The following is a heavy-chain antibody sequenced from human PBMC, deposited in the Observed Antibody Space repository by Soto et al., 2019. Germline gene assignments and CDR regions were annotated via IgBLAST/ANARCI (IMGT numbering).Heavy chain of an antibody. V-gene: IGHV1-18*01. D-gene: IGHD2-8*01. Sequence: QVQLVQSGAEVRKPGASVKVSCKASGYTFSNYGIFWVRQAPGQGLEWMGWIYPYNGNTHYAQKLQGRVTLTTDTSTSTAYMDLRSLTSDDTAIYYFYRDLNGEAGGGYWGQGTLVTVSS. CDR3: YRDLNGEAGGGY. J-gene: IGHJ4*02. CDR1: GYTFSNYG. CDR2: IYPYNGNT.